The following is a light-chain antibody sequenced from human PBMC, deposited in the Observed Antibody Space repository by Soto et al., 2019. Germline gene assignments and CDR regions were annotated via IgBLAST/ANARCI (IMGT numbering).Light chain of an antibody. J-gene: IGKJ1*01. CDR2: LSS. V-gene: IGKV2-28*01. CDR1: QSLLHSNGYNY. CDR3: MQVLETPPA. Sequence: DIVVTQSPLSLPVTPGEPASISCRSSQSLLHSNGYNYLVWYLQKPGQSPQLVMYLSSNRARGVPDRFSGSGSGTDFTLKISGVEAEDVGVYYCMQVLETPPAFGQGTKVEIK.